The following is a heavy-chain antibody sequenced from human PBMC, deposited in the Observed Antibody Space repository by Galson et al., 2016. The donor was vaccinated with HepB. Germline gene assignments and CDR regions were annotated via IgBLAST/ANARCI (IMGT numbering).Heavy chain of an antibody. D-gene: IGHD2-15*01. J-gene: IGHJ4*02. CDR2: IYSGGGT. Sequence: SLRLSCAASGFTVSNNYMSWVRLAPGKGLEWVSVIYSGGGTYYADSVKGRFTISRDNSKNTLYLQMNGLRAEDTAVYYCARDLPLLGWGQGTLVTVSS. CDR3: ARDLPLLG. CDR1: GFTVSNNY. V-gene: IGHV3-53*01.